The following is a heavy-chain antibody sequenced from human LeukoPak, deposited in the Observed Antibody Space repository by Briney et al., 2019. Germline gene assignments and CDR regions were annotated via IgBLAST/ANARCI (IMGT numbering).Heavy chain of an antibody. Sequence: GGSLRLSCAASGFTFSSYAMSWVRRAPGKGLEWVSAISGSGGSTYYADSVKGRFTISRDNSKNTLYLQMNSLRAEDTVVYYCAKDLPAIYDFWSGYYIGVGDYWGQGTLVTVSS. J-gene: IGHJ4*02. CDR2: ISGSGGST. V-gene: IGHV3-23*01. D-gene: IGHD3-3*01. CDR1: GFTFSSYA. CDR3: AKDLPAIYDFWSGYYIGVGDY.